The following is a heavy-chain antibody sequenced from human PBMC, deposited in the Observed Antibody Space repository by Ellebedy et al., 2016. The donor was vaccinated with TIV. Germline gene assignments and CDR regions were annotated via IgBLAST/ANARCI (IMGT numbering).Heavy chain of an antibody. D-gene: IGHD2-8*02. V-gene: IGHV4-31*03. CDR1: GGSISDVDYY. Sequence: MPSETLSLTCTVSGGSISDVDYYWTWIRQHPGKGLEWIGHISYSGRTRYSSSLKSRVSISADTSKNQISLRLDSVTAADTAIYFYARDLDCTGGICYGHESFDFWGQGTMVTVSS. J-gene: IGHJ3*01. CDR2: ISYSGRT. CDR3: ARDLDCTGGICYGHESFDF.